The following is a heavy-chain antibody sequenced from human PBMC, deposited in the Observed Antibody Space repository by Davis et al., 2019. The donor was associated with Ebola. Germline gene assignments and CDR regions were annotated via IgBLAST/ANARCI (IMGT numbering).Heavy chain of an antibody. CDR3: AREVVVVVAATPTYYYYGMDV. CDR1: GYTFTSYD. V-gene: IGHV1-46*01. J-gene: IGHJ6*02. CDR2: INPSGGST. D-gene: IGHD2-15*01. Sequence: ASVKVSCKASGYTFTSYDINWVRQAPGQGLEWMGIINPSGGSTSYAQKFQGRVTMTRDTSTSTVYMELSSLRSEDTAVYYCAREVVVVVAATPTYYYYGMDVWGQGTLVTVSS.